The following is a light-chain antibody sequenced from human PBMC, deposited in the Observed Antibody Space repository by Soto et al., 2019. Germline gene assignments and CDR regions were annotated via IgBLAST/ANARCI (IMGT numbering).Light chain of an antibody. CDR3: QQSYSRVT. CDR1: QSISSY. J-gene: IGKJ1*01. Sequence: GDGVTITCRASQSISSYVSWYQQRPGKAPKLLIYAASRLQSGVPSRFSGSRSGTDFTLTISSLQPEDFATYYCQQSYSRVTFGQGTKVEIK. CDR2: AAS. V-gene: IGKV1-39*01.